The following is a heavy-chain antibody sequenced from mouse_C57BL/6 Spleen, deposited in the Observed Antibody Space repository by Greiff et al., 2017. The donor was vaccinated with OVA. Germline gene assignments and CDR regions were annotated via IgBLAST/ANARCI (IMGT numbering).Heavy chain of an antibody. CDR1: GYTFTSYW. CDR2: IYPGSGST. Sequence: QVQLQQPGAELVKPGASVKMSCKASGYTFTSYWITWVKQRPGQGLEWIGDIYPGSGSTNYNEKFKSKATLTVDTSSSTAYMQLSSLTSEDSAVYYCARAGYYGQKGDYWGQGTTLTVSS. D-gene: IGHD1-2*01. V-gene: IGHV1-55*01. J-gene: IGHJ2*01. CDR3: ARAGYYGQKGDY.